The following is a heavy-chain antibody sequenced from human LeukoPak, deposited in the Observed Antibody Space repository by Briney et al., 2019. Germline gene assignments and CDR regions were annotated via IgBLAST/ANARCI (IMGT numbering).Heavy chain of an antibody. CDR3: ARGIAIAAASGGMDV. Sequence: ASVKVSFTASGYTFTGYYMHWVRQAPGQGLEWMGWINPNSGGTNYAQKFQGRVTMTRDTSISTAYMELSRLRSDDTAVYYCARGIAIAAASGGMDVWGQGTTVTVSS. CDR1: GYTFTGYY. V-gene: IGHV1-2*02. D-gene: IGHD6-13*01. CDR2: INPNSGGT. J-gene: IGHJ6*02.